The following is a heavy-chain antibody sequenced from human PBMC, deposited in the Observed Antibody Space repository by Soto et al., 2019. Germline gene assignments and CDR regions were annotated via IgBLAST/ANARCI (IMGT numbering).Heavy chain of an antibody. Sequence: GGSLRLSCAASGFTFSTYGMHWVRQAPGRGLEWVAVISYDGSNKYYADSVKGRFTISRDNSKNTLYLQMNSLRPEDTAVYYSAKDLRSVAGPYYFYYGMDVGGQGTTVTVSS. D-gene: IGHD6-19*01. V-gene: IGHV3-30*18. CDR1: GFTFSTYG. CDR2: ISYDGSNK. CDR3: AKDLRSVAGPYYFYYGMDV. J-gene: IGHJ6*02.